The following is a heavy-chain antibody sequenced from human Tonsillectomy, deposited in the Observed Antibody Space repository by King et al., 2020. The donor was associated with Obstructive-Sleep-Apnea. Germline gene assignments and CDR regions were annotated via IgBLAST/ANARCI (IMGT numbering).Heavy chain of an antibody. Sequence: QLVQSGAEVKKPGSSVKVSCKASGGTFSSYAISLVRQAPGQGLEWMGGIIPIFGTANYAQKFQGRVTFSADESTGTAYMELRGLRSEDTAVYYCAREGSFSYYDSSGYYYGYWGQGTLVTVSS. CDR3: AREGSFSYYDSSGYYYGY. CDR1: GGTFSSYA. D-gene: IGHD3-22*01. V-gene: IGHV1-69*12. J-gene: IGHJ4*02. CDR2: IIPIFGTA.